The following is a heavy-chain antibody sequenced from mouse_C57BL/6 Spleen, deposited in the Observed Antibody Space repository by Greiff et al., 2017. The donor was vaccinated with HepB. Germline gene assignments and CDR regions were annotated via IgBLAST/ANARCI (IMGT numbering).Heavy chain of an antibody. V-gene: IGHV1-80*01. J-gene: IGHJ4*01. CDR2: IYPGDGDT. CDR3: ARRGYSNYDAMDY. CDR1: GYAFSSYW. Sequence: VQLQQSGAELVKPGASVKISCKASGYAFSSYWMNWVKQRPGKGLEWIGQIYPGDGDTNYNGKFKGKATLTADKSSSTADMQLSSLTSEDSAVYVCARRGYSNYDAMDYWGQGTSVTVSS. D-gene: IGHD2-5*01.